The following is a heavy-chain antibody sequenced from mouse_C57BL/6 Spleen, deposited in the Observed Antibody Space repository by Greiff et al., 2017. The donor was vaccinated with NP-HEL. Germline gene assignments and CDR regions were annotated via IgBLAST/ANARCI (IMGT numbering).Heavy chain of an antibody. J-gene: IGHJ2*01. CDR1: GYTFTSYW. CDR3: ARGGDSSGWVDY. V-gene: IGHV1-52*01. D-gene: IGHD3-2*02. CDR2: IDPSDSET. Sequence: QVQLQQPGAELVRPGSSVKLSCKASGYTFTSYWMHWVKQRPIQGLEWIGNIDPSDSETHYNQKFKDKATLTVDKSSSTAYMQLSSLTSEDSAVYCCARGGDSSGWVDYWGQGTTLTVSS.